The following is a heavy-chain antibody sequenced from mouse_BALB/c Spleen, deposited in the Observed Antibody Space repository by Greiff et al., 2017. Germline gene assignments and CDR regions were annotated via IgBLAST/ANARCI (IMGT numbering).Heavy chain of an antibody. V-gene: IGHV14-4*02. Sequence: VQLQQSGAELVRSGASVKLSCTASGFNIKDYYMHWVKQRPEQGLEWIGWIDPENGDTEYAPKFQGKATMTADTSSNTAYLQLSSLTSEDTAVYYCTPIYYDYAWFAYWGQGTLVTVSA. CDR2: IDPENGDT. J-gene: IGHJ3*01. CDR1: GFNIKDYY. D-gene: IGHD2-4*01. CDR3: TPIYYDYAWFAY.